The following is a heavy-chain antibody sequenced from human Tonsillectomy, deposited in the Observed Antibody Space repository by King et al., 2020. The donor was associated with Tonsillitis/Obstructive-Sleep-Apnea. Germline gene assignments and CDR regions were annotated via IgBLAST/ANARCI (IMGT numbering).Heavy chain of an antibody. J-gene: IGHJ4*02. Sequence: VQLQQSGPGLVKPSQTLSLTCGISWDSVSSNSAAWNWIRKSPSRGLKWLGWTEYRSKWFNDYAVSVKSRVTINPDTSMNQFSLQLNSVTPEDTAVYYCARDRGSKIDYWGQGTLVTVSS. CDR1: WDSVSSNSAA. CDR2: TEYRSKWFN. V-gene: IGHV6-1*01. CDR3: ARDRGSKIDY. D-gene: IGHD3-10*01.